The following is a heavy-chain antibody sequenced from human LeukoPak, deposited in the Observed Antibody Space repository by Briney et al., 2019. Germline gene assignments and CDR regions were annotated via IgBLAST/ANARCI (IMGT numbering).Heavy chain of an antibody. V-gene: IGHV4-59*01. J-gene: IGHJ4*02. CDR3: ARAHYGSGLFDS. D-gene: IGHD3-10*01. CDR1: GGSISSYY. CDR2: IYYSGST. Sequence: SETLSLTCTVSGGSISSYYWSWIRQPPGKGLECIGYIYYSGSTNYNPSLKSRVTISVDTSKNQFSLKLSSLTAADTAVYYCARAHYGSGLFDSWGQGTLVTVSS.